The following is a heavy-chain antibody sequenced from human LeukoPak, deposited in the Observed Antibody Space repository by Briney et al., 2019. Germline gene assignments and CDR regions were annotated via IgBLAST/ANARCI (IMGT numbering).Heavy chain of an antibody. D-gene: IGHD6-13*01. V-gene: IGHV4-61*02. CDR1: GGSISSGSYY. CDR3: ARYAAKAEYFQH. Sequence: PSETLSLTCTVSGGSISSGSYYWSWIRQPAGKGLEWIGRICTSGSTNYNPSLKSRVTISVDTSKNQFSLKLSSVTAADTAVYYCARYAAKAEYFQHWGQGTLVTVSS. CDR2: ICTSGST. J-gene: IGHJ1*01.